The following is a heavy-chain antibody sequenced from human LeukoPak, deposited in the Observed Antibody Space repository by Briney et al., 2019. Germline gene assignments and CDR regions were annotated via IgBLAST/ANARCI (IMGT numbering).Heavy chain of an antibody. V-gene: IGHV4-39*01. CDR1: GGSISSSSYY. CDR2: IYYSGST. J-gene: IGHJ4*02. D-gene: IGHD4-11*01. CDR3: ASTTVTTPFDY. Sequence: PSETLSLTCTVSGGSISSSSYYWGWIRQPPGKGLEWIGSIYYSGSTYYNPPLKSRITISVDTSKNQFSLKLSSVTAADTAVYYCASTTVTTPFDYWGQGTLVTVSS.